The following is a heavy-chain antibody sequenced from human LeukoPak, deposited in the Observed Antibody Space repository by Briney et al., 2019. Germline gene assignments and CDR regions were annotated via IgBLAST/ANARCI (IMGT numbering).Heavy chain of an antibody. D-gene: IGHD6-6*01. CDR1: GGTFSSYA. CDR3: ARNPTPMQLAYYMDV. Sequence: SVKVSCKASGGTFSSYAISWVRQAPRQGLEWMGGIIPIFGTANYAQKFQGRVTITTDESTSTAYMELSSLRSEDTAVYYCARNPTPMQLAYYMDVWGKGTTVTVSS. CDR2: IIPIFGTA. J-gene: IGHJ6*03. V-gene: IGHV1-69*05.